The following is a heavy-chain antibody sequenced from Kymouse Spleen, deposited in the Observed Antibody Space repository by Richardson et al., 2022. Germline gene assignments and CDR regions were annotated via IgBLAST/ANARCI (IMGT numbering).Heavy chain of an antibody. CDR2: IYYSGST. D-gene: IGHD3-10*01. V-gene: IGHV4-39*01. J-gene: IGHJ4*02. CDR1: GGSISSSSYY. Sequence: QLQLQESGPGLVKPSETLSLTCTVSGGSISSSSYYWGWIRQPPGKGLEWIGSIYYSGSTYYNPSLKSRVTISVDTSKNQFSLKLSSVTAADTAVYYCARPITMVRGATFDYWGQGTLVTVSS. CDR3: ARPITMVRGATFDY.